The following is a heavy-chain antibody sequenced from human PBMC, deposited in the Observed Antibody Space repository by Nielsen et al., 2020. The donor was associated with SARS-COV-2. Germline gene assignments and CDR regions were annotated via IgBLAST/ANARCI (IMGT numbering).Heavy chain of an antibody. J-gene: IGHJ4*02. D-gene: IGHD3-3*01. V-gene: IGHV3-7*03. CDR1: GFTFSSYW. Sequence: GGSLRLSCAASGFTFSSYWMSWVRQAPGKGLEWVANIKQDGSEKYYVDSVKGRFTISRDNAKNSLYLQMNSLRAEDTAVYYCAKDESGIRYDFWSGYYRFDYWGQGTLVTVSS. CDR3: AKDESGIRYDFWSGYYRFDY. CDR2: IKQDGSEK.